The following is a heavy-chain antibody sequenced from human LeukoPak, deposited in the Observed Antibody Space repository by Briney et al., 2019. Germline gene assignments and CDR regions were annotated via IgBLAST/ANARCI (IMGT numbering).Heavy chain of an antibody. CDR3: ARGGVYYDYVWGSYRSNYFDY. CDR2: IKQDGSEK. V-gene: IGHV3-7*01. CDR1: GFTFSSYW. Sequence: GGSLRLSCAASGFTFSSYWMSWVRQAPGKGLEWVANIKQDGSEKYYVGSVKGRFTISRDNAKNSLYLQMNSLRAEDTAVYYCARGGVYYDYVWGSYRSNYFDYWGQGTLVTVSS. J-gene: IGHJ4*02. D-gene: IGHD3-16*02.